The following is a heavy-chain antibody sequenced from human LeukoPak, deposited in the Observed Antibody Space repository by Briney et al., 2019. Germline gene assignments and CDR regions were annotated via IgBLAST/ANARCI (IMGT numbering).Heavy chain of an antibody. CDR2: ICAEGGAP. CDR1: GLIFSNNI. J-gene: IGHJ4*02. D-gene: IGHD3-10*01. Sequence: GGSLSLSSAASGLIFSNNIMNWVRPAPRRGGEWVSVICAEGGAPYKADPVNGWFSSSRDNSNNTLHLQMDSLRAVDKAVNYCAKGPPHSYRSIYRDNSWGQGTLVTVSS. CDR3: AKGPPHSYRSIYRDNS. V-gene: IGHV3-23*01.